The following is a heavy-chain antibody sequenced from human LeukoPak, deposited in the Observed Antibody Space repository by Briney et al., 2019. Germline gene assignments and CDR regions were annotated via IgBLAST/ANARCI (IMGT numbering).Heavy chain of an antibody. CDR2: ISSSSSYI. CDR1: GFTFSSYS. V-gene: IGHV3-21*01. CDR3: ARGGIVVVPAASVDP. Sequence: GGSLRLSCAASGFTFSSYSMNWVRQAPGKGLEWVPSISSSSSYIYYADSVKGRFTISRDNAKNSLYLQMNSLRAEDTAVYYCARGGIVVVPAASVDPWGQGTLVTVSS. D-gene: IGHD2-2*01. J-gene: IGHJ5*02.